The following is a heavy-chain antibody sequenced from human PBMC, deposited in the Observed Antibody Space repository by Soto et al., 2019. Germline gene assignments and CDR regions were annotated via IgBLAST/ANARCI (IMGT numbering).Heavy chain of an antibody. CDR1: GFSFSIYA. V-gene: IGHV3-23*01. CDR3: AKEFYYDASGQYSDLYFDS. Sequence: PWGCLRFSCASSGFSFSIYAMSLVRQAPPQGLDWVSSISTRGGRTYYADSVKGRFSISRDNSANAVYLDMDNLRAEDTGIYSCAKEFYYDASGQYSDLYFDSWGQGAMVPVSS. D-gene: IGHD3-22*01. CDR2: ISTRGGRT. J-gene: IGHJ4*02.